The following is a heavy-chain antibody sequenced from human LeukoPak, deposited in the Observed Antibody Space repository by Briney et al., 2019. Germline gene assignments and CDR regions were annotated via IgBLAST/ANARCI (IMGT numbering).Heavy chain of an antibody. J-gene: IGHJ4*02. CDR2: IRYDGSNK. CDR1: GFAFSNYG. V-gene: IGHV3-30*02. Sequence: PGGSLRLSCAASGFAFSNYGMHWVRQTPGKGLEWVAFIRYDGSNKYYADSVKGRFTISRDNSKNTLYLQMNSLRAEDTAVYYCAKVLNVVRRSRAGSGSYFDYWGQGTLVTVSS. CDR3: AKVLNVVRRSRAGSGSYFDY. D-gene: IGHD3-10*01.